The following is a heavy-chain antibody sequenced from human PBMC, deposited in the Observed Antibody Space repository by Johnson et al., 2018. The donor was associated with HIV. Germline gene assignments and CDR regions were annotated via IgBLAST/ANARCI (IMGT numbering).Heavy chain of an antibody. CDR2: ISHDGSNK. J-gene: IGHJ3*02. V-gene: IGHV3-30*03. CDR1: GFTFSNYG. CDR3: ARVGAFGDGSSLGAFDI. D-gene: IGHD3-10*01. Sequence: QVQLVESGGGVVQPGRSLRLSCTASGFTFSNYGMHWVRQAPGKGLEWVAVISHDGSNKYYADSVKGRFTISRENAKNSLFLQMNSLRDGDTAVYYCARVGAFGDGSSLGAFDIWGQGTMVTVSS.